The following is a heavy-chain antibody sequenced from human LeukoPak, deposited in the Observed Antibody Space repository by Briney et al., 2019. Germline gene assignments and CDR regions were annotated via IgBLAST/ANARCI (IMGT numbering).Heavy chain of an antibody. CDR1: GFTFSSYA. Sequence: GGSLRLSCAASGFTFSSYAMSWVRQAPGKGLEWVSAISGSGGSTYYADSVKGRFTISRDNSKNTLYLQMNSLRAEDTAVCYCANDSTGSGWRYFDYWGQGTLVTVSS. CDR2: ISGSGGST. D-gene: IGHD6-19*01. V-gene: IGHV3-23*01. J-gene: IGHJ4*02. CDR3: ANDSTGSGWRYFDY.